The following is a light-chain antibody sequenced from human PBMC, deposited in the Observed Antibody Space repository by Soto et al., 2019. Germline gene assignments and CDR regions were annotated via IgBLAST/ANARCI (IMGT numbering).Light chain of an antibody. CDR3: QSYDNSLSGWV. CDR2: ANN. V-gene: IGLV1-40*01. J-gene: IGLJ3*02. Sequence: QSVLTQPPSVSAAPGQRVTIPCTGSTSNIGAGYDVHWYQQLPGTAPKLLIYANNNRPSGVPDRFSGSRSGTSATLAITGLQAEDETDYYCQSYDNSLSGWVFGGGTKLTVL. CDR1: TSNIGAGYD.